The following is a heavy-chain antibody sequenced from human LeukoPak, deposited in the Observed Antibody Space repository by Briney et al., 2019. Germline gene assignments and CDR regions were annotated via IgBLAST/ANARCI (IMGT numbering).Heavy chain of an antibody. CDR3: ATTGGAFDY. D-gene: IGHD3-10*01. Sequence: GESLKISCKGSEYSFTTHWIGWVRQMPGKGLDWMGIIFPGDSDTTYSPSFQGQVTISADKSISTAFLQWSSLKASDTAMYYCATTGGAFDYWGQGTLVTVSS. CDR2: IFPGDSDT. CDR1: EYSFTTHW. J-gene: IGHJ4*02. V-gene: IGHV5-51*01.